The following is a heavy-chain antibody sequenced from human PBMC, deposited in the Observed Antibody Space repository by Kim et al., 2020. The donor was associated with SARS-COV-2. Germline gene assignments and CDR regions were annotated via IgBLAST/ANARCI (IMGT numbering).Heavy chain of an antibody. Sequence: ADAVKGRYTISRDNAKNTLYLQMNSLRADDTAVYYCARRYCSSTSCTNDYWGQGTLVTVSS. CDR3: ARRYCSSTSCTNDY. D-gene: IGHD2-2*01. J-gene: IGHJ4*02. V-gene: IGHV3-48*03.